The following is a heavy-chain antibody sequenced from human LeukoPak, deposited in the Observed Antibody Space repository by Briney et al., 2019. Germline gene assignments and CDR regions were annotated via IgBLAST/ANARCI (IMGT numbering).Heavy chain of an antibody. CDR3: ALMTTVSYFDY. Sequence: SETLSLTCTVSGGSISSSSYYWGWIRQPPGKGLEWIGIIYYSGSTSYNPSLKRPVTISVDTSKNQFSLKLSSVTAADTAVYYCALMTTVSYFDYWGQGTLVTVSS. V-gene: IGHV4-39*01. D-gene: IGHD4-17*01. CDR1: GGSISSSSYY. J-gene: IGHJ4*02. CDR2: IYYSGST.